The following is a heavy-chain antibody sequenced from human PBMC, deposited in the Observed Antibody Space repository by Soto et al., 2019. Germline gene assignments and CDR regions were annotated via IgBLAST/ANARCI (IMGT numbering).Heavy chain of an antibody. D-gene: IGHD2-21*01. CDR1: GFTFSRYA. CDR2: ISGSGTGT. V-gene: IGHV3-23*01. Sequence: EVHLLESGGGLVQPGGSLRLSCAASGFTFSRYALNWVRQAPGKGLEWVAGISGSGTGTHYAPSVKGRFIISSDSSKNTLYLRMNSLRAEDTAIYYCARSLSALFSLVDFNYWGQGALVTVSS. CDR3: ARSLSALFSLVDFNY. J-gene: IGHJ4*02.